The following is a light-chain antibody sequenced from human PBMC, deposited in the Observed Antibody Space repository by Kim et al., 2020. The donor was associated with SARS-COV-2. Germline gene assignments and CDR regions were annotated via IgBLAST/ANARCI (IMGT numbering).Light chain of an antibody. Sequence: QSVLTQPPSASGTPGQRVTISCSGSKSNIATNTVNWYQRLPGMAPKLLIYRNSQRPSGVPDRFSGSKSGTSASLAISGLQSDDEGEYYCAAWDDSLNGLWVFGGGTQLTVL. CDR2: RNS. CDR3: AAWDDSLNGLWV. V-gene: IGLV1-44*01. J-gene: IGLJ3*02. CDR1: KSNIATNT.